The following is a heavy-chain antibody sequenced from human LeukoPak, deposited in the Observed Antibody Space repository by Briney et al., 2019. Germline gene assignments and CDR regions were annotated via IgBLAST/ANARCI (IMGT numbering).Heavy chain of an antibody. CDR2: IRYDGSNK. V-gene: IGHV3-30*02. CDR1: GFTFSSYS. Sequence: PGGSLRLSCAASGFTFSSYSMNWVRQAPGKGLEWVAFIRYDGSNKYYADSVKGRFTISRDNSKNTLYLQMNSLRAEDTAVYYCAKEFSSVGARPKAPACYFDYWGQGTLVTVSS. J-gene: IGHJ4*02. D-gene: IGHD1-26*01. CDR3: AKEFSSVGARPKAPACYFDY.